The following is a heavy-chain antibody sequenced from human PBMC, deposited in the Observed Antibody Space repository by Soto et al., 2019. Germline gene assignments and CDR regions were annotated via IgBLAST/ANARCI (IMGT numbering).Heavy chain of an antibody. J-gene: IGHJ6*02. CDR3: AHRRKDPEGYYYGMDV. V-gene: IGHV2-5*02. Sequence: GLDLEWLALIYWDDDKRYSPSLKSRLTITKDTSKNQVVLTMTNMDPVDTATYYCAHRRKDPEGYYYGMDVWGQGTTVTVSS. CDR2: IYWDDDK.